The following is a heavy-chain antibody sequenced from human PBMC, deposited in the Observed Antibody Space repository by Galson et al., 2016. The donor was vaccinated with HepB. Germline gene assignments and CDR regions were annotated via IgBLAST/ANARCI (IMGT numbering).Heavy chain of an antibody. Sequence: SLRLSCAASGFTFSDHYMSWIRQAPGKGPEWLASISGSSSRTNYAGSVKGRFTISRDNAKNSLYLQMNSLRAEDTALYYCAKANGYYFDYWGQGTLVTVSS. V-gene: IGHV3-11*06. CDR1: GFTFSDHY. CDR2: ISGSSSRT. D-gene: IGHD4-17*01. CDR3: AKANGYYFDY. J-gene: IGHJ4*02.